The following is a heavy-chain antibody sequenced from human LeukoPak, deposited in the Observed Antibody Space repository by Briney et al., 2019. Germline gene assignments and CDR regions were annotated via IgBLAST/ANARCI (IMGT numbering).Heavy chain of an antibody. D-gene: IGHD3-9*01. Sequence: GESLKISCKGSGYSFTNYWIGWVRQMPGKGLEWMGIIYCGDSDTRYSPTFQGQVTFSADQSISTAYLQWSSLKASDTAMYYCARHDIIAPFDPWGQGTLVTVSS. CDR2: IYCGDSDT. CDR3: ARHDIIAPFDP. J-gene: IGHJ5*02. V-gene: IGHV5-51*01. CDR1: GYSFTNYW.